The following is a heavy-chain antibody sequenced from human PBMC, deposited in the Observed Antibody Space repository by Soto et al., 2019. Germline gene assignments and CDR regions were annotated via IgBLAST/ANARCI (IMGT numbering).Heavy chain of an antibody. J-gene: IGHJ6*02. D-gene: IGHD3-10*01. CDR2: INHSGST. V-gene: IGHV4-34*01. CDR3: AGEVLLWFGELSTLKNYYYYYGMDV. Sequence: PSETLSLTCAVYGGSFSGYYWSWIRQPPGKGLEWIGEINHSGSTNYNPSLKSRVTISVDTSKNQFSLKLSSVTAADTAVYYCAGEVLLWFGELSTLKNYYYYYGMDVWGQGTTVTVSS. CDR1: GGSFSGYY.